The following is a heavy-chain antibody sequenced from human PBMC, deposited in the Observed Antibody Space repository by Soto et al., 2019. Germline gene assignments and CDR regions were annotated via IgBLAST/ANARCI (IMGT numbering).Heavy chain of an antibody. CDR3: ARSYVSGYYDSSGYRGTYYYYGMDV. D-gene: IGHD3-22*01. V-gene: IGHV5-51*01. CDR1: GYSFTSYW. J-gene: IGHJ6*02. Sequence: GESLKISCKGSGYSFTSYWIGWVRQMPGKGLEWTGIIYPGDSDTRYSPSFQGQVTISADKSISTAYLQWSSLKASDTAMYYCARSYVSGYYDSSGYRGTYYYYGMDVWGQGTTVTVSS. CDR2: IYPGDSDT.